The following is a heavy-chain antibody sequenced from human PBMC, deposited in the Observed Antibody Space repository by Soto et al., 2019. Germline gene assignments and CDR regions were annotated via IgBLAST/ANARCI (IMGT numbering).Heavy chain of an antibody. V-gene: IGHV4-59*01. Sequence: SETLSLTCTVSGGSISSYYWSWIRQPPGKGLEWIGYIYYSGSTNYNPSLKSRVTISVDTSKNQFSLKLSSVTAADTAVYYCARDRRPHSGYDYWGQGTLVTVSS. J-gene: IGHJ4*02. CDR2: IYYSGST. D-gene: IGHD5-12*01. CDR1: GGSISSYY. CDR3: ARDRRPHSGYDY.